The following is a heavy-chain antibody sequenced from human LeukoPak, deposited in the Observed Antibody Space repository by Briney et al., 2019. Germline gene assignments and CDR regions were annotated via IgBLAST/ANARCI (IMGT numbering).Heavy chain of an antibody. CDR2: IYYSGST. CDR3: ARDGHFTMVRGNTHWFDP. J-gene: IGHJ5*02. Sequence: SETLSLTCTVSGYSISSGYYWGWIRQPPGKGLEWIGSIYYSGSTYYNPSLKSRVTISVDTSKNQFSLKLSSVTAADTAVYYCARDGHFTMVRGNTHWFDPWGQGTLVTVSS. D-gene: IGHD3-10*01. V-gene: IGHV4-38-2*02. CDR1: GYSISSGYY.